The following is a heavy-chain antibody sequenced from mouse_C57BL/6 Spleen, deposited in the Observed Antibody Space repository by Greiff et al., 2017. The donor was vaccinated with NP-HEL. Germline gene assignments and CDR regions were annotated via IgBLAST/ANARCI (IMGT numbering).Heavy chain of an antibody. J-gene: IGHJ2*01. CDR1: GYTFTDYY. CDR3: ARGDGYR. D-gene: IGHD2-3*01. Sequence: QVQLQQSGAELVRPGASVKLSCKASGYTFTDYYINWVKQRPGQGLEWIARIYPGSGNTYYNETFKGKATLTAEKSSSTAYMQLSSLTSEDSAVYFCARGDGYRWGQGTTLTVSS. V-gene: IGHV1-76*01. CDR2: IYPGSGNT.